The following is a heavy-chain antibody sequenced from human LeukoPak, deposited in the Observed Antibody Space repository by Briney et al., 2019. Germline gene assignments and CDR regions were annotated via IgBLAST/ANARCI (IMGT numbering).Heavy chain of an antibody. V-gene: IGHV4-59*01. CDR3: ARGVGELLSYYYYYYMDV. D-gene: IGHD3-10*01. CDR1: GGSISSYY. J-gene: IGHJ6*03. Sequence: PSETLSLTCTVSGGSISSYYWSWIRQPPGKGLDWIGYMSYPGSTNYNPSLNSRVTISIDTSKNQFSLKLSSVTAADTAVYYCARGVGELLSYYYYYYMDVWGKGTTVTISS. CDR2: MSYPGST.